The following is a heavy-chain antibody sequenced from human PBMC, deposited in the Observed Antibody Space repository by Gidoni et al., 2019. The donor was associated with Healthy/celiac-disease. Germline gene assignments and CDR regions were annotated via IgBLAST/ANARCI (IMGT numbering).Heavy chain of an antibody. CDR2: IIPIFGTA. D-gene: IGHD6-13*01. CDR1: GGTVSSYA. Sequence: QVQLVQSGAEVKKPGSSVKVSCKASGGTVSSYAISWVRRAPGQGLEWMGGIIPIFGTANYAQKFQGRVTITADESTSTAYMELSSLRSEDTAVYYCARESVAAAGTYYFDYWGQGTLVTVSS. J-gene: IGHJ4*02. V-gene: IGHV1-69*01. CDR3: ARESVAAAGTYYFDY.